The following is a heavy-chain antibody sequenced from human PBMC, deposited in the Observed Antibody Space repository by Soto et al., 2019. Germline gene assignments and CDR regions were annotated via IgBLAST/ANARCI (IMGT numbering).Heavy chain of an antibody. D-gene: IGHD6-13*01. CDR2: IKQDGSEK. J-gene: IGHJ6*03. Sequence: EVQVVESGGGLVQPGGSLRLSCAASGFTFSSYWMTWVRQAPGKGLEWVANIKQDGSEKYYVDSVKGRFAISRDNAKNSLYLQMNSLRAEATAVYYCARDLSSSTWPDFYYYYYMDVWGKGTTVTVSS. V-gene: IGHV3-7*01. CDR3: ARDLSSSTWPDFYYYYYMDV. CDR1: GFTFSSYW.